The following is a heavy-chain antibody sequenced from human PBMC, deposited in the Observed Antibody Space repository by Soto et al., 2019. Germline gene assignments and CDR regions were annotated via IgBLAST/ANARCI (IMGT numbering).Heavy chain of an antibody. J-gene: IGHJ3*02. CDR1: GGFVTSGSYY. CDR2: MSHSGGT. Sequence: QVQLQQWGAGLLKPSETLSLTCAVYGGFVTSGSYYWSWIRQPPGKGLEWIGEMSHSGGTHVNPSLESRVTISVAAAKNQFTQKMSSVTAADTALYYCARVERGTATTVVDAFDIWGPGTMVTVSS. D-gene: IGHD1-1*01. CDR3: ARVERGTATTVVDAFDI. V-gene: IGHV4-34*01.